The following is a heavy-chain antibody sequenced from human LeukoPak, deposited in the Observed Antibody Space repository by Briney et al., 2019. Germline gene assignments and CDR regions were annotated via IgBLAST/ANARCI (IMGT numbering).Heavy chain of an antibody. Sequence: GGSLRLSCAASGFTFSSYWMHWVRQAPGKGLVWVSRINSDGSSTSYADSVKGRFTISRDNAKNTLYLQMNSLRAEDTAVYYCAKDLGAPHRVYYMDVWGKGTTVTVSS. D-gene: IGHD3-16*01. V-gene: IGHV3-74*01. J-gene: IGHJ6*03. CDR1: GFTFSSYW. CDR2: INSDGSST. CDR3: AKDLGAPHRVYYMDV.